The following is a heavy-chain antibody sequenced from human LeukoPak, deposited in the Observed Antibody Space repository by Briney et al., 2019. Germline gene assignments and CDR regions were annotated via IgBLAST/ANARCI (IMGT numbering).Heavy chain of an antibody. CDR2: IYYSGST. CDR3: ARITGDGYNLFDY. J-gene: IGHJ4*02. V-gene: IGHV4-39*07. D-gene: IGHD5-24*01. Sequence: SETLSLTCTVSGGSISSSSYYWGWIRQPPGKGLEWIGSIYYSGSTYYNPSLKSRVTISVDTSKNQFSLKLSSVTAADTAVYYCARITGDGYNLFDYRGQGTLVTVSS. CDR1: GGSISSSSYY.